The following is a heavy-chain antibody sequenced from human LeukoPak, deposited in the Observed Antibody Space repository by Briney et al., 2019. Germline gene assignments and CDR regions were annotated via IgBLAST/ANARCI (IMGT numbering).Heavy chain of an antibody. Sequence: SVKVSCKASGGTFSSYAISWVRQAPGQGLEWMGGIIPIFGTANYAQKFQGRVTITADESTSTAYMELSSLRSEDKAVYYCASARPYYDILTGYYNWGQGTLVTVSS. CDR2: IIPIFGTA. V-gene: IGHV1-69*13. CDR3: ASARPYYDILTGYYN. J-gene: IGHJ4*02. D-gene: IGHD3-9*01. CDR1: GGTFSSYA.